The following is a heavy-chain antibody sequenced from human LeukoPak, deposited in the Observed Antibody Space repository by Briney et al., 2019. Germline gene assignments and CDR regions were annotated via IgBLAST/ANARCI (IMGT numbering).Heavy chain of an antibody. Sequence: ASVKVSCRASGYTFTSYGISWVRQAPGQGLEWMGWISAYNSNTNYAQKFQGRVTMTRDTSISTAYMELGRLRSDDTAVYYCARGGHSVAGIDYWGQGTLVTVSS. D-gene: IGHD6-19*01. V-gene: IGHV1-18*01. CDR2: ISAYNSNT. J-gene: IGHJ4*02. CDR1: GYTFTSYG. CDR3: ARGGHSVAGIDY.